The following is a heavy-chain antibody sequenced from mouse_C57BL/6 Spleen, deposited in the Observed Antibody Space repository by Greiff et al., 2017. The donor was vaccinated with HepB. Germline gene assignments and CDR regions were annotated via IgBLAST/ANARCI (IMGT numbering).Heavy chain of an antibody. D-gene: IGHD1-1*01. V-gene: IGHV2-5*01. CDR2: IWRGGST. CDR3: AKQATVVARGYYFDY. CDR1: GFSLTSYG. Sequence: QVQLQQSGPGLVQPSQSLSITCTVSGFSLTSYGVHWVRQSPGKGLEWLGVIWRGGSTDYNAAFMSRLSITKDNSKSQVFFKMNSLQADDTAIYYCAKQATVVARGYYFDYWGQGTTLTVSS. J-gene: IGHJ2*01.